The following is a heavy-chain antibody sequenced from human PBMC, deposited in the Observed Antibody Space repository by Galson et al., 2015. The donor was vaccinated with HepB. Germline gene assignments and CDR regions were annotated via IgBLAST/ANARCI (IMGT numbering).Heavy chain of an antibody. Sequence: SVKVSCKASGVTFSSYAISWVRQAPGQGLEWMGGISPNFGTANYAKKFQGRVTITADESTSTAYMELSSLRSEDTAVYYCATTVGYCSSTSCEDDAFDNWGQGTMVTVSS. CDR1: GVTFSSYA. V-gene: IGHV1-69*13. CDR3: ATTVGYCSSTSCEDDAFDN. J-gene: IGHJ3*02. CDR2: ISPNFGTA. D-gene: IGHD2-2*01.